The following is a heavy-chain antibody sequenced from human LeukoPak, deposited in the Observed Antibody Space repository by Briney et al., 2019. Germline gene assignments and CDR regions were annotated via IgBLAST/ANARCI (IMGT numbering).Heavy chain of an antibody. J-gene: IGHJ4*02. Sequence: GASVKVSCKASGGTFSSYAISWVRQAPGQGLEWMGRIIPILGIANYAQKFQGRVTITADKSTSTAYMELNSLRSEDTAVYYCARVASSDSSGYYYYFDYWGQGTLVTVSS. V-gene: IGHV1-69*04. CDR3: ARVASSDSSGYYYYFDY. CDR1: GGTFSSYA. CDR2: IIPILGIA. D-gene: IGHD3-22*01.